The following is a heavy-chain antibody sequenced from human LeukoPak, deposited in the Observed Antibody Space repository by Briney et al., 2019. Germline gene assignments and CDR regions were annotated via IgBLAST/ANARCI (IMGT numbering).Heavy chain of an antibody. Sequence: PSETLSLTCTVSGGSISSSSYYWGWIRQPPGKGLEWIGSIYYSGSTYYNPSLKSRVTISVDTSKNQFSLKLSSVTAADTAVYYCARVRPHPMVRGVYYMDVWGKGTTVTVSS. CDR3: ARVRPHPMVRGVYYMDV. D-gene: IGHD3-10*01. CDR1: GGSISSSSYY. J-gene: IGHJ6*03. V-gene: IGHV4-39*07. CDR2: IYYSGST.